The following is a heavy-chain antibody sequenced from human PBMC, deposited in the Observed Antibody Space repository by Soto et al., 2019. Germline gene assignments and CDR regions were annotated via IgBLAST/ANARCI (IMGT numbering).Heavy chain of an antibody. J-gene: IGHJ6*02. D-gene: IGHD4-4*01. CDR3: ARRIRRDMTTVTETEAYYYYGMDV. CDR2: IIPIFGTA. CDR1: GGTFSSYA. Sequence: AEASVKVSCKASGGTFSSYAISWVRQAPGQGLEWMGGIIPIFGTANYAPKFQGRVPITADESTSTAYMELSSLRSEDTAVYYCARRIRRDMTTVTETEAYYYYGMDVWGQGTTVTVSS. V-gene: IGHV1-69*13.